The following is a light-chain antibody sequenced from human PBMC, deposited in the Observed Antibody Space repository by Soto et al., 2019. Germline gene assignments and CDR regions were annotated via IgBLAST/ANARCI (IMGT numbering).Light chain of an antibody. CDR3: QKYSSAPLP. CDR1: QGISNY. V-gene: IGKV1-27*01. J-gene: IGKJ4*01. CDR2: AAS. Sequence: DIRITQSPSSLSASVGDRVTITCRASQGISNYLAWYQQKPGTVPKLLIYAASTLQSGVPSRFSGSGSGTDFTLTISRLQPEDVATYYCQKYSSAPLPFGGGNNVEIK.